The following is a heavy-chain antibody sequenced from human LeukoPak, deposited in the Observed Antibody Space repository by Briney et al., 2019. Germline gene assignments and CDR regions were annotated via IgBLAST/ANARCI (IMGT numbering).Heavy chain of an antibody. D-gene: IGHD2-8*02. CDR3: ARYKPGGPALNH. J-gene: IGHJ1*01. V-gene: IGHV4-39*07. CDR2: VYHNINT. Sequence: SETLSLTCSVSGVFIGSSDDYWAWIRQPPGKVLEWIGCVYHNINTHYNPSLGSRLTVSLDSSKNQFSLNLASVTAADTAIYFCARYKPGGPALNHWGQGTLVTVSS. CDR1: GVFIGSSDDY.